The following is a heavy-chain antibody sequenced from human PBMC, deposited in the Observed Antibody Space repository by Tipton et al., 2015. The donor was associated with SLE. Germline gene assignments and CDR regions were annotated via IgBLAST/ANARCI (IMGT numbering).Heavy chain of an antibody. CDR2: IYYSGST. J-gene: IGHJ4*02. CDR1: GGSISSYY. Sequence: LRLSCTVSGGSISSYYGSWIRQPPGKGLEWIGYIYYSGSTNYNPSLKSRVTITVDTSKNQFSLKLSSVTAADAAVYYCARLSTGWYGGFDYWGQGTLVTVSS. D-gene: IGHD6-19*01. V-gene: IGHV4-59*12. CDR3: ARLSTGWYGGFDY.